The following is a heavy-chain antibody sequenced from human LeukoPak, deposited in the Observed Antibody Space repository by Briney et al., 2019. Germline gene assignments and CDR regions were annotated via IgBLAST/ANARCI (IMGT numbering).Heavy chain of an antibody. CDR3: ARRRPLTFDY. V-gene: IGHV4-4*07. J-gene: IGHJ4*02. CDR1: GGSISSYY. D-gene: IGHD3-16*01. CDR2: IYTSGST. Sequence: PSETLSLTCTVSGGSISSYYWSWIRQPAGKGLEWIGRIYTSGSTNYNPSLKSRVTISIDTSRIQFSLKLSSVTAADTAVYYCARRRPLTFDYWGQGSLVTVSS.